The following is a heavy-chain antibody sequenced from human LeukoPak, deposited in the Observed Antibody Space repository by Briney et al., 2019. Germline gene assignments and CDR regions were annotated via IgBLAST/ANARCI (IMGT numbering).Heavy chain of an antibody. CDR3: ARGDWNYVSTFVY. Sequence: PGGSLRLSCAATGFTFSSYAMTWVRQAPGKGLEWVSAIGGSTYYADSVKGRFTISRDNSENTLYLQMNSLRAEDTAVYYCARGDWNYVSTFVYWGQGTLVTVSS. D-gene: IGHD1-7*01. CDR1: GFTFSSYA. J-gene: IGHJ4*02. CDR2: IGGST. V-gene: IGHV3-23*01.